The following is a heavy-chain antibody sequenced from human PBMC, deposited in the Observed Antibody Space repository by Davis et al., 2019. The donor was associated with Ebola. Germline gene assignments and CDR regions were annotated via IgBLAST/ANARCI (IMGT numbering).Heavy chain of an antibody. CDR3: ARWAYDSSGYYYDYWYFDL. CDR1: GGSISSSYYY. Sequence: SETLSLTCTVSGGSISSSYYYWGWIRQPPGKGLEWIGTIYYTGSTFYNPSLKSPVTISVHTSKNQFSLKLSSVTAADTAVYYCARWAYDSSGYYYDYWYFDLWGRGTLVTVSS. J-gene: IGHJ2*01. D-gene: IGHD3-22*01. CDR2: IYYTGST. V-gene: IGHV4-39*01.